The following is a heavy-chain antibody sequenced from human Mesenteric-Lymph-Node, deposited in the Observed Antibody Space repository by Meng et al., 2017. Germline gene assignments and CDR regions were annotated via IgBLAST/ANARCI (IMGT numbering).Heavy chain of an antibody. Sequence: SETLSLTCTVSGDSISSSNYYWGWIRQPPGKGLEWIGSIYYSGSTYYNPSLKSRVTISVDTSKNQFSLKLNSVTAADTAVYYCARDGGSGWYGHFQYWGQGTLVTVSS. CDR1: GDSISSSNYY. CDR3: ARDGGSGWYGHFQY. V-gene: IGHV4-39*07. J-gene: IGHJ1*01. D-gene: IGHD6-19*01. CDR2: IYYSGST.